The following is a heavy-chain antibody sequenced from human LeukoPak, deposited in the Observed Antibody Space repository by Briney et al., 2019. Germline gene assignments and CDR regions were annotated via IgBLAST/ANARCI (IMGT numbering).Heavy chain of an antibody. J-gene: IGHJ4*02. CDR1: GGSISSSNW. Sequence: ASGTLSLTCAVSGGSISSSNWWSWVRQPPGKGLEWIGEIFHSGSTNHNPSLKSRVTISVDKSKNQFSLQVRSVTAADTAVYYCARRPATVASPLDYWGQGTLVTVSS. CDR3: ARRPATVASPLDY. CDR2: IFHSGST. V-gene: IGHV4-4*02. D-gene: IGHD4-17*01.